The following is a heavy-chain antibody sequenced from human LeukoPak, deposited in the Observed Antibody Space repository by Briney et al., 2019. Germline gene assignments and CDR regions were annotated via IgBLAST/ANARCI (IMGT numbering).Heavy chain of an antibody. J-gene: IGHJ4*02. V-gene: IGHV3-7*01. CDR1: GFTFSSYW. Sequence: GGSLRLSCAASGFTFSSYWKSWVRQAPGKGLEWVANIKQDGSEKYYVDSVKGRFTISRDNAKNSLYLQMNSLRAEDTAVYYCAPPVIAAAGHSPHWGQGTLVTVSS. CDR3: APPVIAAAGHSPH. D-gene: IGHD6-13*01. CDR2: IKQDGSEK.